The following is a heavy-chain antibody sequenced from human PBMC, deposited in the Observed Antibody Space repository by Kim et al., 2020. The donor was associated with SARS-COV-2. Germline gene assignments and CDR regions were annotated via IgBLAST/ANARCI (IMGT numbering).Heavy chain of an antibody. Sequence: GGSLRLSCAASGFTFSSYAMSWVRQAPGKGLEWVSAISGSGGSTYYADSVKGRFTTSRDNSKNTLYLQMNSLRAEDTAVYYCAKDRVAVAVPGTSNWFDPWGQGALVTVSS. CDR2: ISGSGGST. D-gene: IGHD6-19*01. V-gene: IGHV3-23*01. CDR1: GFTFSSYA. CDR3: AKDRVAVAVPGTSNWFDP. J-gene: IGHJ5*02.